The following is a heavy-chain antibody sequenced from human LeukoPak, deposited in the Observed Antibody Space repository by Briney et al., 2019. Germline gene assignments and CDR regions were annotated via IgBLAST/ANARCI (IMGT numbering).Heavy chain of an antibody. J-gene: IGHJ5*02. D-gene: IGHD3-16*02. CDR1: GFTFTDYY. V-gene: IGHV1-2*02. CDR3: ARGLNDYLWGRSRSRFDP. Sequence: ASVKVSCKASGFTFTDYYMHWVRQAPVQGLEWMGWINLNSGDTNYAQKFQGRVTMTTDTSISTAYMELSSLRSDDTAVYYCARGLNDYLWGRSRSRFDPWGQGTLVTVSS. CDR2: INLNSGDT.